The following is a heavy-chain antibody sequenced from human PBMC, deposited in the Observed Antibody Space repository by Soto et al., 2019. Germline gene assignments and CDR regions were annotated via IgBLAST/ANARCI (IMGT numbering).Heavy chain of an antibody. V-gene: IGHV3-9*01. D-gene: IGHD6-13*01. CDR1: VFTFDDYA. J-gene: IGHJ4*02. CDR3: AKDRGIAAAGPFDY. Sequence: ALRLSCAASVFTFDDYAMHWVRQAPGKGLEWVSGISCNSGSIGYADSVKGRFTISRDNAKNSLYLQMNSLRAEDTALYYCAKDRGIAAAGPFDYWGQGTLVTVSS. CDR2: ISCNSGSI.